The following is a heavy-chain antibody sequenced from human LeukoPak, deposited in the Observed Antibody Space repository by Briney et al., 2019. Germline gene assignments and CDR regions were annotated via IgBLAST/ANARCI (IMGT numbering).Heavy chain of an antibody. J-gene: IGHJ4*02. CDR3: ARLQWLQTGRDFLDY. D-gene: IGHD6-19*01. Sequence: GGSLRLSCAASGFTFSNFGMNWGRQAPGKGLEWVSSISSSGSYIYYADSVKGRFTISRDNAKNSLDLQMNSLRVEDTAVYYCARLQWLQTGRDFLDYWGQGTLVTVSS. CDR1: GFTFSNFG. V-gene: IGHV3-21*06. CDR2: ISSSGSYI.